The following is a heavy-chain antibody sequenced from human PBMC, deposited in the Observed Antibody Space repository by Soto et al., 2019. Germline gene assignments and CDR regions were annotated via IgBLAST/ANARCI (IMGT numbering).Heavy chain of an antibody. CDR2: IISILGIA. CDR1: GGTFSSYT. D-gene: IGHD1-26*01. CDR3: ARRELDVALRDAFAI. Sequence: QVQLVQSGAEVKKPGSSVKVSCKASGGTFSSYTISWVRQAPGQRLEWMGWIISILGIANYAQKFQGRVKITANKSTNPSDMELSSLISEETVVYCCARRELDVALRDAFAIWGQGTMVSVSS. J-gene: IGHJ3*02. V-gene: IGHV1-69*02.